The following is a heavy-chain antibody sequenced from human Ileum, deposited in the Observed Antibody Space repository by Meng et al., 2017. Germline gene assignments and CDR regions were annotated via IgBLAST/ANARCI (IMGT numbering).Heavy chain of an antibody. J-gene: IGHJ4*02. CDR2: IYWDDDK. V-gene: IGHV2-5*02. Sequence: QVTFKDSVPSLVKPPQTLPLTCPFAASALSSSGVGVGSIRQHPGKALEWLAVIYWDDDKRYSPSLKSSLSITKDTSKNQVVITMSNMGPVETATYYCAHSIDGSGPFGYYFDYWGQGTLVTVSS. D-gene: IGHD3-10*01. CDR1: ASALSSSGVG. CDR3: AHSIDGSGPFGYYFDY.